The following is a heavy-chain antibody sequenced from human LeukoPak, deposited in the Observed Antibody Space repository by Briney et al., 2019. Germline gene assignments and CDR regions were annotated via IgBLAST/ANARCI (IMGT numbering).Heavy chain of an antibody. CDR3: AGIRGYSYAAGY. CDR2: IYYSGST. CDR1: GGSISSGDYY. V-gene: IGHV4-30-4*08. J-gene: IGHJ4*02. D-gene: IGHD5-18*01. Sequence: SQTLSLTCTVSGGSISSGDYYWSWIRQPPGKGLEWIGYIYYSGSTYYNPSLKSRVTISLDTSKNQFSLKLSSVTAADTAVYYCAGIRGYSYAAGYWGQGTLVTVSS.